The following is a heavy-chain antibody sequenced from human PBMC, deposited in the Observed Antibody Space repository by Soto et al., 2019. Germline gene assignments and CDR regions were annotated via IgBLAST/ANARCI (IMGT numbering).Heavy chain of an antibody. D-gene: IGHD3-10*01. CDR2: ISGSGGST. CDR1: EFPSSSNA. J-gene: IGHJ4*02. CDR3: ANDVWVGELYN. Sequence: PGGPLRLPFQASEFPSSSNAITWVPQAPGKGLEWVSSISGSGGSTYYADSVKGRFTISRDNAKNTLYLQMNSLRAEDTAVYYCANDVWVGELYNWGQGTLVTVSS. V-gene: IGHV3-23*01.